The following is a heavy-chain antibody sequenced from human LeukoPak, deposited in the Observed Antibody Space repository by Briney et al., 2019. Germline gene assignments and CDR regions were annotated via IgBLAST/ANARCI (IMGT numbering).Heavy chain of an antibody. Sequence: QPGGSLRLSCAASGFTFSSYGMHWVRQAPGKGPEWVAVISYDGSNKYYADSVKGRFTISRDNSKNTLYLQMNSLRAEDTAVYYCAKDLDLLLWFGELLSPTGPDYWGQGTLVTVSS. J-gene: IGHJ4*02. CDR2: ISYDGSNK. CDR1: GFTFSSYG. V-gene: IGHV3-30*18. CDR3: AKDLDLLLWFGELLSPTGPDY. D-gene: IGHD3-10*01.